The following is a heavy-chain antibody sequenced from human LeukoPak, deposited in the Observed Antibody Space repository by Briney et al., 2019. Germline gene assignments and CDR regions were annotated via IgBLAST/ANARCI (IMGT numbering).Heavy chain of an antibody. D-gene: IGHD5-18*01. Sequence: SVKVSCKASGYTFTSYYMHWVRQAPGQGLEWMGIINPSGGSTSYAQKFQGRVTMTRDTSTSTVYMELSSLRSEDTAVYYCARDGLKNVDTALYYYYGMDVWGQGTTVTVSS. J-gene: IGHJ6*02. CDR1: GYTFTSYY. V-gene: IGHV1-46*01. CDR2: INPSGGST. CDR3: ARDGLKNVDTALYYYYGMDV.